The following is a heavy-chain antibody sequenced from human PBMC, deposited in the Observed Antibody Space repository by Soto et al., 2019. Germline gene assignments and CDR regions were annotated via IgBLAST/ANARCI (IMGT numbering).Heavy chain of an antibody. Sequence: GGSLRLSCAASGFTFSDYYMSWIRQAPGKGLERVSYISSSGSTIYYADSVKGRFTIFRDNAKNSLYLQMNSLRAEDTAVYYCARALLESQFDYWGQGTLVTVSS. CDR1: GFTFSDYY. D-gene: IGHD2-15*01. CDR2: ISSSGSTI. V-gene: IGHV3-11*01. J-gene: IGHJ4*02. CDR3: ARALLESQFDY.